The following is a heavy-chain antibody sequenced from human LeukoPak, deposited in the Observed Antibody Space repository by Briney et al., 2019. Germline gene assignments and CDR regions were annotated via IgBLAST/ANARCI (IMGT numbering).Heavy chain of an antibody. CDR3: ARGVTSSGWFGGAFDI. J-gene: IGHJ3*02. D-gene: IGHD6-19*01. Sequence: KPSETLSLTSTDSGGSISSYYWSWIRQPPGKGLEWIGHIYYSGSTNYNPSPKSRLTISVDTSKNQFSLKLSSVTAADTAVYYCARGVTSSGWFGGAFDIWGQGTMVTVSS. CDR2: IYYSGST. CDR1: GGSISSYY. V-gene: IGHV4-59*01.